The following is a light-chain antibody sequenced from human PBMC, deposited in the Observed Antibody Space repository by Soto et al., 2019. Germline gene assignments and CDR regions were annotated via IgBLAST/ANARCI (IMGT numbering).Light chain of an antibody. V-gene: IGKV3-20*01. CDR1: QSVSSSY. J-gene: IGKJ4*01. CDR3: QKYCGSPIT. Sequence: EIGLTQSPGTLSLSPVERATLSCRASQSVSSSYLAWYQQNPGQAPRLLIYGASSRATGIPVRFSGSGSGTDFTLTISRLEPEDFAVYYWQKYCGSPITFGGRTKMEIK. CDR2: GAS.